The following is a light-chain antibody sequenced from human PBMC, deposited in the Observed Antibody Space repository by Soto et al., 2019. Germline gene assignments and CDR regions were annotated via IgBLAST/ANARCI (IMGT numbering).Light chain of an antibody. CDR1: QSVSRNY. CDR2: GAS. CDR3: HHYGDSPIYT. V-gene: IGKV3-20*01. Sequence: EIVLTQSPGTLSLSPGATATLSCRASQSVSRNYLAWFQQKPGQAPRLLIHGASSRAAGTPDRFSGSGSGTDFTLTISRLEPEDFAVYYCHHYGDSPIYTFGPPTNLDFK. J-gene: IGKJ3*01.